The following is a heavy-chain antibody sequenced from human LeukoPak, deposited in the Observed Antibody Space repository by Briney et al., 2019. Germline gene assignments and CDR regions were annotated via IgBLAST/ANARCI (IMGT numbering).Heavy chain of an antibody. CDR3: ARELRVMTTVTTALDY. Sequence: ASVKVSCKASGYTFTSYDINWVRQATGQGLEWMGWMNPNSGNTGYAQKFQGRVTMTRNTSISTAYMELSSLRSEDTAVYYCARELRVMTTVTTALDYWGQGTLVTVSS. J-gene: IGHJ4*02. D-gene: IGHD4-17*01. CDR1: GYTFTSYD. V-gene: IGHV1-8*01. CDR2: MNPNSGNT.